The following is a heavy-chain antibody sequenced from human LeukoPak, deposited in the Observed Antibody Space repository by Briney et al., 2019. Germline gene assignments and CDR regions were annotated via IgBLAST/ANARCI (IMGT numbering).Heavy chain of an antibody. CDR3: ARGGSVLRFLEWSRNWSAFDI. CDR1: GGSFSGYY. D-gene: IGHD3-3*01. V-gene: IGHV4-34*01. J-gene: IGHJ3*02. Sequence: SGTLSLTCAVYGGSFSGYYWSWIRQPPGKGLEWIGEINHSGSTNYNPSLKSRVTISVDTSKNQFSLKLSSVTAADTAVYYCARGGSVLRFLEWSRNWSAFDIWGQGTMVTVSS. CDR2: INHSGST.